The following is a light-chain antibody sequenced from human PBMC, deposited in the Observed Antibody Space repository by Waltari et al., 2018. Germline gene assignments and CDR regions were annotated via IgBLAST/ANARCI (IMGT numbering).Light chain of an antibody. CDR2: RNN. Sequence: HSVLTQPPSASGAPGPRVTIPCSGSSSAIGSNHVYWFQQTPGTAPKLLIYRNNRRPSGVPDRFSGSKSGTSASLAISGLRSEDETDYYCAAWDDNLRLWVFGGGTMLTVL. J-gene: IGLJ3*02. CDR3: AAWDDNLRLWV. V-gene: IGLV1-47*01. CDR1: SSAIGSNH.